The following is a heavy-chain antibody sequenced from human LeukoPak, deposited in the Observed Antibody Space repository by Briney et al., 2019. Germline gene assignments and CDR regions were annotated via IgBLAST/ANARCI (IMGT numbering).Heavy chain of an antibody. CDR2: IYYSGST. D-gene: IGHD2-15*01. Sequence: SETLSLTCTVSGGSISSYYWSWIRQPPGKGLEWIGYIYYSGSTNYKPSLKSRVTISVDTSKNQFSLKLSAVTAAGTAVYYCPRVITGVGYCSGGSCYGSYYYYYYMDVWGKGTTVTISS. CDR3: PRVITGVGYCSGGSCYGSYYYYYYMDV. J-gene: IGHJ6*03. V-gene: IGHV4-59*01. CDR1: GGSISSYY.